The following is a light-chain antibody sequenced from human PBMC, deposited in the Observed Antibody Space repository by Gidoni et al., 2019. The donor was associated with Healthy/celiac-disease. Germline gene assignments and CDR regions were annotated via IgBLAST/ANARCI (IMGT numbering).Light chain of an antibody. Sequence: EIVLTQSPGTLSLSPGERATLSCRASQSVSSYLAWYQQKPGQAPRLLIYAASNRATVIPDRFSGSGSGTVFPLTISRLEPEDFAVYYCQQYLSFWTFGQGTKVEIK. CDR2: AAS. CDR1: QSVSSY. V-gene: IGKV3-20*01. J-gene: IGKJ1*01. CDR3: QQYLSFWT.